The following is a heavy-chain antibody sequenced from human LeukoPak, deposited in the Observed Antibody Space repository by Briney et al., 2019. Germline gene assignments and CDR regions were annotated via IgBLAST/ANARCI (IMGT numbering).Heavy chain of an antibody. CDR1: EYSFPNYC. CDR3: ARAARQFWFDP. D-gene: IGHD6-6*01. J-gene: IGHJ5*02. V-gene: IGHV5-51*01. CDR2: IYPDDSDT. Sequence: GESLKISFKHSEYSFPNYCVGWVRQMPGKGLEWMGIIYPDDSDTRYSPSFQGRVTISADKSINTAYLEWSSLKAWDTAMYYCARAARQFWFDPWGQGTLATVSS.